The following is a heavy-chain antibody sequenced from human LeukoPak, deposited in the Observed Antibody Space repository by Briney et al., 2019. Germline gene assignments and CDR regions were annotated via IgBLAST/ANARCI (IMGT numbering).Heavy chain of an antibody. CDR2: MNPNSGNT. D-gene: IGHD1-26*01. V-gene: IGHV1-8*02. CDR1: GYTLTSYD. J-gene: IGHJ4*02. Sequence: ASVKVSCKASGYTLTSYDINWVRQATGQGLEWMGWMNPNSGNTGYAQKFQGRVTMTRNTSITTAYMELSSLRSEDTAVYYCARRYSGSRHLTFDYWGQGALVTVSS. CDR3: ARRYSGSRHLTFDY.